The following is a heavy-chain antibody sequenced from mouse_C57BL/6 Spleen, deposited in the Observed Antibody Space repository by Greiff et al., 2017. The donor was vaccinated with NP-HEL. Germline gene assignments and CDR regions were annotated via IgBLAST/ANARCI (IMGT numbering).Heavy chain of an antibody. CDR3: ARGYYGSSYVGAMDY. J-gene: IGHJ4*01. V-gene: IGHV1-22*01. CDR2: INPNNGGT. D-gene: IGHD1-1*01. CDR1: GYTFTDYN. Sequence: VQLQQSGPELVKPGASVKMSCKASGYTFTDYNMHWVKQSHGKSLEWIGYINPNNGGTSYNQKFKGKATLTVNKSSSTAYMELRSLTSEDSAVYYCARGYYGSSYVGAMDYWGQGTSVTVSS.